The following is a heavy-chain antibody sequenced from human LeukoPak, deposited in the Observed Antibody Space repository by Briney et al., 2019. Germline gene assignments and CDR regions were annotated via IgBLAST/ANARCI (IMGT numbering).Heavy chain of an antibody. V-gene: IGHV3-21*01. CDR2: ISSSSSYI. J-gene: IGHJ4*02. CDR3: ARGAMAVASSPFDY. Sequence: GGSLRLSCAASGFTFSSYSMNWVRQAPGKGLEWVSSISSSSSYIYYADSVKGRFTISRDNAKNSLYLQMNSLRAEDTPVYYCARGAMAVASSPFDYWGQGTLVTVSS. CDR1: GFTFSSYS. D-gene: IGHD6-19*01.